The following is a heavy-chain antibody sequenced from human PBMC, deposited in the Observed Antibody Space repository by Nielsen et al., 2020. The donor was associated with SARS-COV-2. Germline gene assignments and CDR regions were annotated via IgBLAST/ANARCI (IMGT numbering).Heavy chain of an antibody. Sequence: GESLKISCQGSGYTFTNSWITWMRQMPGKGLEWLGRIDPRDSYTNYSPSFQGHVTISADKSFNTVYLQWSSLRASDAAKYYCARQFAVGGNEYYYYGMDVWGQGTAVTVSS. CDR3: ARQFAVGGNEYYYYGMDV. J-gene: IGHJ6*02. V-gene: IGHV5-10-1*01. CDR2: IDPRDSYT. D-gene: IGHD4-23*01. CDR1: GYTFTNSW.